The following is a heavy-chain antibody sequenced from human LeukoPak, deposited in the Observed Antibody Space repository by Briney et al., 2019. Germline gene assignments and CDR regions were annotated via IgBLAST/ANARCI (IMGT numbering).Heavy chain of an antibody. CDR2: IYPGDSAA. V-gene: IGHV5-51*01. J-gene: IGHJ4*02. D-gene: IGHD5-18*01. Sequence: GESLKISCKGSEYNFSNYWIGWVRQMPGKGLEWMGIIYPGDSAARYSPSFQGQVTISADKSISTAYLHWSSLKASDTAMYYCARSHLAIGSGYSYGFVDYWGQGTLVTVSP. CDR3: ARSHLAIGSGYSYGFVDY. CDR1: EYNFSNYW.